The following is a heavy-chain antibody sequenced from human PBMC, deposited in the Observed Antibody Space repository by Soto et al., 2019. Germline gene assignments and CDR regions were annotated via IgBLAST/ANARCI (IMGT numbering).Heavy chain of an antibody. CDR1: SRSFSNYY. D-gene: IGHD4-17*01. CDR2: INHSGST. J-gene: IGHJ6*02. Sequence: SKTLSLTCAVYSRSFSNYYWSWIRQPPGKGLEWIGEINHSGSTNYNPSLKRRVTISVDTPKTQFSLKLSSVTAADTAVYYCARVDHGAYAANYFRGMDVWGQGTTVTVSS. CDR3: ARVDHGAYAANYFRGMDV. V-gene: IGHV4-34*01.